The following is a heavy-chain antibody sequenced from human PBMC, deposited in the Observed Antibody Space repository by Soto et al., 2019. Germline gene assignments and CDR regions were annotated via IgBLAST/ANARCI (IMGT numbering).Heavy chain of an antibody. J-gene: IGHJ4*02. CDR1: GFTFSSYW. Sequence: GGSLRLSCAASGFTFSSYWMSWVRQAPGTGLEWVASISPDGSGKQYVDSVKGRFTISRDNARNSLYLQLNSLRAEDKAVYYCARAFIGTDYDYWGQGTPVTVSS. V-gene: IGHV3-7*04. CDR3: ARAFIGTDYDY. D-gene: IGHD1-1*01. CDR2: ISPDGSGK.